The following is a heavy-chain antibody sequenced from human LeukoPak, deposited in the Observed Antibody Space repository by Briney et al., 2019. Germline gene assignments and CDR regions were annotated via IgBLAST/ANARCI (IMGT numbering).Heavy chain of an antibody. V-gene: IGHV3-7*01. Sequence: GGSLRLSCAASGFTFSSYWMSWVRQPPGKGLEWVANIKQDGSEKYYVDSVMGRFTISRDNAKNSLYLQMNSLRAEDTAVYYCAREGGYSYGTTYFDYWGQGTLVTVSS. CDR2: IKQDGSEK. J-gene: IGHJ4*02. D-gene: IGHD5-18*01. CDR1: GFTFSSYW. CDR3: AREGGYSYGTTYFDY.